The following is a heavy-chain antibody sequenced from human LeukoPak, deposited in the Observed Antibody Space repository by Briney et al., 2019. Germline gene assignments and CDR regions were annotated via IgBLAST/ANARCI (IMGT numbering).Heavy chain of an antibody. CDR1: GFTFSSYA. CDR2: ISGSGGST. CDR3: AKDDRYYYDSSGYYQT. D-gene: IGHD3-22*01. V-gene: IGHV3-23*01. J-gene: IGHJ5*02. Sequence: GGSLRLSCAASGFTFSSYAMSWVRQAPGKGLEWVSAISGSGGSTYYADSVKGRFTISRDNSKNTLYLQMNSLRAEDTAVYYCAKDDRYYYDSSGYYQTWGQGTLVTVSS.